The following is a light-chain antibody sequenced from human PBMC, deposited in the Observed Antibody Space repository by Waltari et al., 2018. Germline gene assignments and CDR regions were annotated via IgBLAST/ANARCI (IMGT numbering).Light chain of an antibody. CDR1: SSDVGGYNY. V-gene: IGLV2-14*01. J-gene: IGLJ1*01. CDR3: SSYTSSSTYV. CDR2: EVS. Sequence: QSALTQPASVSGSPGQSITISCTGTSSDVGGYNYVSWYQKHPGKAPKFMIYEVSKRPSGVSNRFSGAKSDNTASLTISGLQAEDEADYYCSSYTSSSTYVFGTGTKVTVL.